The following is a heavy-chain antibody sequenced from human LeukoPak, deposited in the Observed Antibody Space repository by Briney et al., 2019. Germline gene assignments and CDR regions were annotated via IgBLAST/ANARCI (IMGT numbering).Heavy chain of an antibody. D-gene: IGHD3-10*01. J-gene: IGHJ4*02. CDR2: IKTDGSIT. V-gene: IGHV3-74*01. CDR3: AREFFYGSGSYSY. CDR1: GFSFSDYW. Sequence: GGSLRLSCAASGFSFSDYWMLWVRQAPGKGLVWVSNIKTDGSITNYADSVKGRFTISRDNAKNSLYLQMNSLRAEDTAVYYCAREFFYGSGSYSYWGQGTLVTVSS.